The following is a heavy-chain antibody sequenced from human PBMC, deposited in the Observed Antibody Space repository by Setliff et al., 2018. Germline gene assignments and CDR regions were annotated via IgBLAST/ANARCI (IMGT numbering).Heavy chain of an antibody. V-gene: IGHV1-2*02. Sequence: ASVKVSCKASGYTFTDYYVHWVRQAPGQGPEWMGWINPNTSATHSPQKLQGRVTMTRDTSITTAYMELSSLRSDDTAVYYCAGPATLAIGDYYFDSWGQGTLVTVSS. CDR3: AGPATLAIGDYYFDS. CDR1: GYTFTDYY. CDR2: INPNTSAT. D-gene: IGHD3-16*01. J-gene: IGHJ4*02.